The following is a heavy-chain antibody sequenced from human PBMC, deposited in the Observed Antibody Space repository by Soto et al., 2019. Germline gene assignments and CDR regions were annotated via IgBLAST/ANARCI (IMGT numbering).Heavy chain of an antibody. Sequence: SETLSLTCTVSGGSITSSSYYSGWIRQPPGKGLEWIGNIYYSGSTYYNPSLKSRVTISVDTSKNQFSLKLSSVTAADTAVYYCMLGSGWKDFDYWGQGTLVTVSS. CDR3: MLGSGWKDFDY. V-gene: IGHV4-39*01. D-gene: IGHD3-22*01. CDR1: GGSITSSSYY. J-gene: IGHJ4*02. CDR2: IYYSGST.